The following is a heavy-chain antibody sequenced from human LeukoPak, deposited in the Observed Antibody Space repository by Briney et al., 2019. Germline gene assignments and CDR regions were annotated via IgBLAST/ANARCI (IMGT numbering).Heavy chain of an antibody. Sequence: SSETLSLTCTVSGGSISSYYWSWIRQPPGKGLEWIGYIYYSGSTNYNPSLKSRVTISVDTSKNQFSLKLSSVTAADTAVYYCARYGSGSSLLDYWGQGTLVTVFS. CDR3: ARYGSGSSLLDY. CDR2: IYYSGST. V-gene: IGHV4-59*01. D-gene: IGHD3-10*01. CDR1: GGSISSYY. J-gene: IGHJ4*02.